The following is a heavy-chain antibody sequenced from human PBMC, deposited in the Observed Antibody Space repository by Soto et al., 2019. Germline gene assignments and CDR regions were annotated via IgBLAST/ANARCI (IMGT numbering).Heavy chain of an antibody. Sequence: EVQLLESGGGLVQPGGSLRLSCAASGFTFSSYAMNWVRQAPGQGLEWVSSISGGTTSYADSVKGRFTISRDNSENTLYLQMNSLRAGDTAIYYCAKDSGYNGYDYWFDSWGQGTLVTVSS. V-gene: IGHV3-23*01. CDR1: GFTFSSYA. CDR3: AKDSGYNGYDYWFDS. J-gene: IGHJ5*01. CDR2: ISGGTT. D-gene: IGHD5-12*01.